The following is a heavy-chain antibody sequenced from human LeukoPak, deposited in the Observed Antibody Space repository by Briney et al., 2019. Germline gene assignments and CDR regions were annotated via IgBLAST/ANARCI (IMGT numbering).Heavy chain of an antibody. V-gene: IGHV3-21*01. D-gene: IGHD3-9*01. CDR2: ISGSGTYV. CDR1: GFTFSSYS. CDR3: ARASSKQLAGYLPDGFDI. J-gene: IGHJ3*02. Sequence: GGSLRLSCAASGFTFSSYSMNWVRQAPGKGLEWVSSISGSGTYVYYADSVKGRFTISRDNAKNPLSLQMNSLRADDAAVYYCARASSKQLAGYLPDGFDIWGQGTMVTVSS.